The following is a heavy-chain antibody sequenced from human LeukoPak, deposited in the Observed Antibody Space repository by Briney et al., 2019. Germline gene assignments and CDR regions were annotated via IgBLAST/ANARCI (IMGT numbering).Heavy chain of an antibody. D-gene: IGHD5-18*01. CDR1: GFTVSTNY. Sequence: QPGGSLRLSCAASGFTVSTNYMTWVRQAPGKGLEWVSTIYSGGTTYYADSVMGRFTISRHNSRNTLYLQMNSLGAGDTAVYYCARVDTVMAYYFDLWGQGTLVTVSS. CDR2: IYSGGTT. V-gene: IGHV3-53*04. CDR3: ARVDTVMAYYFDL. J-gene: IGHJ4*02.